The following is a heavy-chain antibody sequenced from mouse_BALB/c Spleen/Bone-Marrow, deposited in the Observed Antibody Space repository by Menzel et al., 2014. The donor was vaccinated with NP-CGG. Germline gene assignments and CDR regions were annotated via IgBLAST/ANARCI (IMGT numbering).Heavy chain of an antibody. CDR3: ARGGRAMAC. J-gene: IGHJ4*01. V-gene: IGHV1S81*02. D-gene: IGHD3-3*01. CDR1: GFTFTTYW. CDR2: INPNNGRT. Sequence: QVQLQQSGAALVKPGVPANLSCRASGFTFTTYWIHWVKQRPGQGLEWIGEINPNNGRTNYNERFKTKATLTVDKSSSTAYMQLSSLTSEDSAVYYCARGGRAMACWRKSTSVPVTS.